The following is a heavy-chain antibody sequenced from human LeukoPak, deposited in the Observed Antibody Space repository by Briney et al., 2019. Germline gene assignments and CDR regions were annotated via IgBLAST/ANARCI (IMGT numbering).Heavy chain of an antibody. CDR1: GGSISSYY. J-gene: IGHJ4*02. D-gene: IGHD3-10*01. Sequence: SETLSLTCTVSGGSISSYYWSWIRQPPGKGLEWIGYIYYSGSTNYNPSLKSRVTISVDTSKNQFSLKLSSVTAADTAVYYCASIGDYYGSGSYVYFDYWGQGTLVTVSS. CDR3: ASIGDYYGSGSYVYFDY. V-gene: IGHV4-59*01. CDR2: IYYSGST.